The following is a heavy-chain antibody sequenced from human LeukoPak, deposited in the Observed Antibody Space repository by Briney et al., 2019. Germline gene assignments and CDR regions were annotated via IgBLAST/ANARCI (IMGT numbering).Heavy chain of an antibody. Sequence: GGSLRLSCAASGFTFSSYGMHWVRQAPGKGLEWVAFIRYDGSNKYYADSVKGRFTISRDNSKNTLYLQMNSLRAEDKAVYYCAKDLSYYDSSGYPDYWGQGTLVTVSS. D-gene: IGHD3-22*01. V-gene: IGHV3-30*02. CDR2: IRYDGSNK. J-gene: IGHJ4*02. CDR3: AKDLSYYDSSGYPDY. CDR1: GFTFSSYG.